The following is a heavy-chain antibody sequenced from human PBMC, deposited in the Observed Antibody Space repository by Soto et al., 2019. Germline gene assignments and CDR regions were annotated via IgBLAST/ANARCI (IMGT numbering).Heavy chain of an antibody. J-gene: IGHJ4*02. CDR1: GYTFTDYF. CDR2: INAQSGDT. Sequence: ASVKVSCKTSGYTFTDYFLHWVRLAPGQGPQWLGWINAQSGDTLYAQKFRGRVTLTRDTSMNTAYMELTSLRSDDTAVYYCARGARDFDYWGQGTLVTVSS. CDR3: ARGARDFDY. D-gene: IGHD3-16*01. V-gene: IGHV1-2*02.